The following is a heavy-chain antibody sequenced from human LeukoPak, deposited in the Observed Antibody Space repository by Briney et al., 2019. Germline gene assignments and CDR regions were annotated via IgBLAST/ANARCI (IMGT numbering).Heavy chain of an antibody. CDR3: ARDVSGWYYFDY. CDR2: ISSDGINK. J-gene: IGHJ4*02. CDR1: GFTFSDYX. D-gene: IGHD6-19*01. Sequence: PGGSLRLSCAASGFTFSDYXMHWVRQAPGKXXXXVALISSDGINKYXXDSVKGRXTXSRDNSKNTLYLQMISLRPEDTAFYYCARDVSGWYYFDYWGQGTLVTVSS. V-gene: IGHV3-30-3*01.